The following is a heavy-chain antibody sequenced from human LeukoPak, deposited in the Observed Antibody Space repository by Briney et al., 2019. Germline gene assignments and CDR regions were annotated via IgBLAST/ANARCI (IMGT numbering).Heavy chain of an antibody. CDR2: ISSSGSTI. Sequence: PGGSLRLSCAASGFTFSDYYMSWIRQAPGKGLEWVSYISSSGSTIYYADSVKGRFTISRGNAKNSLYLQMNSLRAEDTAVYYCARDIEKQWLVDYWGQGTLVTVSS. D-gene: IGHD6-19*01. CDR1: GFTFSDYY. V-gene: IGHV3-11*04. CDR3: ARDIEKQWLVDY. J-gene: IGHJ4*02.